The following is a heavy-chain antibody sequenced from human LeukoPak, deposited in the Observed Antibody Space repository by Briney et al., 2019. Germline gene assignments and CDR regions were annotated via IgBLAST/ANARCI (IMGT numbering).Heavy chain of an antibody. D-gene: IGHD3-22*01. J-gene: IGHJ4*02. V-gene: IGHV3-7*01. Sequence: GGSLRLSCAASGFTFSSYWMSWVRQAPGKGLEWVANIKQDGSEKYYVDSVKGRFTIYRDDSKNTLYLQMNGLRAEDTAVYYCAGDRAHYYDSSGQSSAFDYWGQGTLVTVSS. CDR2: IKQDGSEK. CDR1: GFTFSSYW. CDR3: AGDRAHYYDSSGQSSAFDY.